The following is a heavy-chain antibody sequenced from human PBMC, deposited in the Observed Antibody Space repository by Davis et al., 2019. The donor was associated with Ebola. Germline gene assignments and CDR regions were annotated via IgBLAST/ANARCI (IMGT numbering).Heavy chain of an antibody. J-gene: IGHJ4*02. Sequence: SETLSLTCAVYGGSFSGYYWSWIRQPPGKGLEWIGYIYYSVSTYYNPSLKSRVTISVDTSKNQFSLKLSSVTAADTAVYYCAGQTSNFDYWGQGTLVTVSS. V-gene: IGHV4-34*01. CDR2: IYYSVST. CDR3: AGQTSNFDY. D-gene: IGHD3-3*02. CDR1: GGSFSGYY.